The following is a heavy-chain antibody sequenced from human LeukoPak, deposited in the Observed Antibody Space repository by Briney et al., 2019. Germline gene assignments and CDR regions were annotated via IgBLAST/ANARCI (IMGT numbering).Heavy chain of an antibody. J-gene: IGHJ6*03. CDR2: INHSGST. V-gene: IGHV4-34*01. CDR3: ARGTTVVTLYYYYMDV. D-gene: IGHD4-23*01. Sequence: SETLSLTCAVYGGSFSGYYWSWIRQPPGKGLEWIGEINHSGSTNYNPSLKSRVTISVDTSKNEFSLKLSSVPAADTPVYYCARGTTVVTLYYYYMDVWGKGTTVTVSS. CDR1: GGSFSGYY.